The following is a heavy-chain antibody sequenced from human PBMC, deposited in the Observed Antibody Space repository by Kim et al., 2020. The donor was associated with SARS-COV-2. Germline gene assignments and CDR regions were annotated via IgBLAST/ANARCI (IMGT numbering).Heavy chain of an antibody. Sequence: SGPTLVNPTQTLTLTCTFSGFSLSTSGVGVGWIRQPPGKALEWLALIYWDDDKRYSPSLKSRLTITKDTSKNQVVLTMTNMDPVDTATYYCAHLLLYYDSSGYENTRLENWFDPWGQGTLVTVSS. J-gene: IGHJ5*02. V-gene: IGHV2-5*02. CDR3: AHLLLYYDSSGYENTRLENWFDP. CDR1: GFSLSTSGVG. D-gene: IGHD3-22*01. CDR2: IYWDDDK.